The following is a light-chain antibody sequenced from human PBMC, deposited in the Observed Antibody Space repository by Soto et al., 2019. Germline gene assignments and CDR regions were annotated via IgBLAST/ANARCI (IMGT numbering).Light chain of an antibody. Sequence: EIVMTQSPGTLSVSPGESATLSCRASQSVSSNLAWFQQKPGQAPRLLIYGASTRATGIPSRFSGSGSGREFTVTISSLQPEDSAIYYCQQYDKWPGTFGQGTKLEIK. V-gene: IGKV3-15*01. CDR1: QSVSSN. J-gene: IGKJ1*01. CDR2: GAS. CDR3: QQYDKWPGT.